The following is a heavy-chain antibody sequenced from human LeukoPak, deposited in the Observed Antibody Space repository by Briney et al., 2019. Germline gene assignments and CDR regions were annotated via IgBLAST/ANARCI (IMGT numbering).Heavy chain of an antibody. Sequence: GGSLRLSCAASGFTVSSNYMSWVRQAPGKGLEWVSVIYSGGSTYYADSVKGRFTISRDNSKNTLYLQMNSLRAEDTAVYYCARDTDYSSSPTVYFDYWGQGTLVTVSS. J-gene: IGHJ4*02. V-gene: IGHV3-66*02. CDR2: IYSGGST. CDR1: GFTVSSNY. CDR3: ARDTDYSSSPTVYFDY. D-gene: IGHD6-6*01.